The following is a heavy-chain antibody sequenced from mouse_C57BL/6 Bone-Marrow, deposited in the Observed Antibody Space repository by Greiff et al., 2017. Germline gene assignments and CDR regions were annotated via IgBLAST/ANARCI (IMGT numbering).Heavy chain of an antibody. Sequence: QVQLQQPGAELVRPGSSVKLSCKASGYTFTSYWMHWVKQRPIQGLEWIGNIDPSDSETHYNQKFKDKATLTVDKSSSTAYMPLISLTSEDSAVYYCASSGSPFYFDYCGQGTTLTVSS. J-gene: IGHJ2*01. V-gene: IGHV1-52*01. D-gene: IGHD1-1*01. CDR3: ASSGSPFYFDY. CDR1: GYTFTSYW. CDR2: IDPSDSET.